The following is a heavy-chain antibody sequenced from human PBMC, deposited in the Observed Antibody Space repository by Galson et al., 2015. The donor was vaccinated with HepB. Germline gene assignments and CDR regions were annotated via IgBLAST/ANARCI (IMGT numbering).Heavy chain of an antibody. Sequence: QSGAEVKKSGESLKISCEGSGYSFTNYWLGWVRQMPGKGLEWMGIIYLGDSDTRYSPSFQGQVTISADKSISTAYLQWSNLKASDTAVYYCARQEGLTAPVTDWGQGTLVTVSS. V-gene: IGHV5-51*01. CDR3: ARQEGLTAPVTD. D-gene: IGHD1-14*01. J-gene: IGHJ1*01. CDR1: GYSFTNYW. CDR2: IYLGDSDT.